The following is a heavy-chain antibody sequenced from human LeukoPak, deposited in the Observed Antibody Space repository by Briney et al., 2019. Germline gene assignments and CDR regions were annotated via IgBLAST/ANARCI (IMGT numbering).Heavy chain of an antibody. CDR3: AKAASGNWNDVSDY. J-gene: IGHJ4*02. CDR1: GFTFSSYA. V-gene: IGHV3-23*01. Sequence: GGSLRLSCAASGFTFSSYAMSWVRQAPGKGLEWVSTISGSGVSTYYADSVKGRFTISRDNSKNTLYLQIYSLRAEDTAVYYCAKAASGNWNDVSDYWGQGTLLTVSS. CDR2: ISGSGVST. D-gene: IGHD1-20*01.